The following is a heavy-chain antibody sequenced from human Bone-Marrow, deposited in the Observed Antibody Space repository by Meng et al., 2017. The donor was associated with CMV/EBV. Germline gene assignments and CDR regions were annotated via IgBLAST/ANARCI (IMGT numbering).Heavy chain of an antibody. V-gene: IGHV1-2*02. CDR1: GYFFTSYY. CDR2: INPNGGAT. J-gene: IGHJ4*02. CDR3: AKPIYDYWSGYGEFDY. Sequence: ASVKVSCKASGYFFTSYYIHWVRQAPGQGLEWVGWINPNGGATNYAQKFRGRVSMTTDTSINTVYMELTRLTSDDTAVYYCAKPIYDYWSGYGEFDYWGQGPLVTVSS. D-gene: IGHD3-3*01.